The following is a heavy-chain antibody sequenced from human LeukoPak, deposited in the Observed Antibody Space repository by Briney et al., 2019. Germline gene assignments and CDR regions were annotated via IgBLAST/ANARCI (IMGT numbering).Heavy chain of an antibody. D-gene: IGHD1-26*01. V-gene: IGHV1-2*04. CDR3: ARWGEENYGMDV. CDR2: INPNSGGT. Sequence: GASVKVSCKASGYTFTTYSMHWVRQAPGQGLEWMGWINPNSGGTNYAQKFQGWVTMTRDTSISTAYMELSRLRSDDTAVYYCARWGEENYGMDVWGQGTTVTVSS. J-gene: IGHJ6*02. CDR1: GYTFTTYS.